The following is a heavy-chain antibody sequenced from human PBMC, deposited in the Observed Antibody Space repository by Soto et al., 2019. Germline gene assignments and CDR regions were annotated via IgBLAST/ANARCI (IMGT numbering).Heavy chain of an antibody. J-gene: IGHJ3*02. Sequence: GESLKISCAASGFTFSSYAMSWVRQAPGKGLEWVSAISGSGGSTYYADSVKGRFTISRDNSKNTLYLQMNSLRAEDTAVYYCAKDIAAADDAFDIWGQGTMVTVSS. CDR2: ISGSGGST. V-gene: IGHV3-23*01. D-gene: IGHD6-13*01. CDR1: GFTFSSYA. CDR3: AKDIAAADDAFDI.